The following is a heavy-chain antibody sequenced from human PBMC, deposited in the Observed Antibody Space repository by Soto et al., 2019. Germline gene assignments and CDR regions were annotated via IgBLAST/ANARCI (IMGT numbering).Heavy chain of an antibody. V-gene: IGHV3-74*01. Sequence: GGSLRLSCAASGFTFSTYSMDWVRQGPGKGLVWVSRIWSDASRTSYADFVKGRFTISRDNAKNTLYLQMNSLRAEDTAVYYCARHADSSSSYWGQGILVTVSS. CDR2: IWSDASRT. CDR3: ARHADSSSSY. J-gene: IGHJ4*02. D-gene: IGHD6-6*01. CDR1: GFTFSTYS.